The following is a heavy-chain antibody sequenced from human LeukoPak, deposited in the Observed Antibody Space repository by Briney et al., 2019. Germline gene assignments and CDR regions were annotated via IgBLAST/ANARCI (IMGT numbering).Heavy chain of an antibody. D-gene: IGHD3-9*01. CDR1: GFTFNTHA. CDR2: VSDTGDLR. V-gene: IGHV3-23*01. J-gene: IGHJ4*02. CDR3: VKGGLRSGYSFED. Sequence: GGSLRLSCAASGFTFNTHAISWVCQAPGKGLEWVAAVSDTGDLRYSANSVKGRFAISRDNSKNTAFLQMYSLRAEDTALYYCVKGGLRSGYSFEDWGQGTLVSASS.